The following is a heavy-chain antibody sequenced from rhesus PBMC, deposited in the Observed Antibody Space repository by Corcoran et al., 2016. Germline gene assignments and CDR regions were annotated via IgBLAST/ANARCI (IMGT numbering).Heavy chain of an antibody. V-gene: IGHV3-134*01. Sequence: EVQLVESGGALAQPGGSLRLSCAASGFTFDDYAMSWVRPAPGKGLGGVLRSSWNRGTIDDADSGKGRFTISRDNAKNSLFLQRDRLRAEDTAVYYCTRDTVGTVTGFDYWGQGVLVTVSS. D-gene: IGHD5-24*01. CDR2: SSWNRGTI. CDR1: GFTFDDYA. J-gene: IGHJ4*01. CDR3: TRDTVGTVTGFDY.